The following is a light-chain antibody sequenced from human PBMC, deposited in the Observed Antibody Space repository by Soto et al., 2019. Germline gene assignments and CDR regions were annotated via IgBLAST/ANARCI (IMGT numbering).Light chain of an antibody. Sequence: QAVVTQTPSASGTPGQRVTISCSGGTFNIGLNDVYWYQQLPGTAPKLLIYRNSRRPSGVPDRFSGSRSGTSGSLAISGLRSQDEGDYYCATWDESLRAWVFGGGTKLTVL. CDR3: ATWDESLRAWV. V-gene: IGLV1-47*01. CDR2: RNS. CDR1: TFNIGLND. J-gene: IGLJ3*02.